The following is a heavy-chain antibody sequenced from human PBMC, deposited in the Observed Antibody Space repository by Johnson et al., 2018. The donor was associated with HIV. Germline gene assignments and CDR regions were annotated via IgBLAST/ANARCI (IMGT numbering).Heavy chain of an antibody. CDR3: ARDLPAIAARPGGAFDI. CDR2: IWFDGSNK. J-gene: IGHJ3*02. V-gene: IGHV3-33*01. Sequence: QVQLVESGGGVVQPGRSLRLSCAASGFTFSNYGMHWVRQAPGKGLEWVAVIWFDGSNKYYADSVKGRFTISRDNSKNTLYLQMNSLRAEDTAVYYCARDLPAIAARPGGAFDIWGQGTMVTVSS. CDR1: GFTFSNYG. D-gene: IGHD6-6*01.